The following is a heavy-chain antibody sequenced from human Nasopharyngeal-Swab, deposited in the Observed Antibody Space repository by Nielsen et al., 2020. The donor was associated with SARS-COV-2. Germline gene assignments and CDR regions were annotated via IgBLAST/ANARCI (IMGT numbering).Heavy chain of an antibody. CDR2: ISYDGSNK. Sequence: GGSLRLSCAASGFTFSGYAMHWVRQAPGKGLEWVAVISYDGSNKYYADSVKGRFTISRDNSKSTLYLQMNSLRAEDTAVYYCARDPSSSWLYDAFDIWGQGTMVTVSS. CDR1: GFTFSGYA. V-gene: IGHV3-30-3*01. D-gene: IGHD6-13*01. CDR3: ARDPSSSWLYDAFDI. J-gene: IGHJ3*02.